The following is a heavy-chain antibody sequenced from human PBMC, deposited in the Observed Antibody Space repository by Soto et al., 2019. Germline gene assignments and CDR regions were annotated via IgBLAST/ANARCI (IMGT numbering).Heavy chain of an antibody. CDR1: GFTFRSYW. CDR3: AKGEYYYDNSGYYYNFDY. J-gene: IGHJ4*02. Sequence: GGSLRLSCVASGFTFRSYWMHWVRQAPGKGPVWVSHINSDGSSTSYADSVKGRFTISRDNAKNTLYLQMNSLRAEDTAVYYCAKGEYYYDNSGYYYNFDYWGQGT. V-gene: IGHV3-74*01. CDR2: INSDGSST. D-gene: IGHD3-22*01.